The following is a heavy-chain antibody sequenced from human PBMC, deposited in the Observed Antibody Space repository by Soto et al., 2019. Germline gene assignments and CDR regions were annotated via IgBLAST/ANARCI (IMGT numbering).Heavy chain of an antibody. J-gene: IGHJ4*02. CDR2: IKTKADGGTQ. Sequence: EVQLVESGGGLVEPGGSLRLSCAASGFTFSNAWMSWVRQAPGKGLEWVGLIKTKADGGTQDYAAPVKGRSTISRDDSIDTLYLEMSLLVTEATAVYYFGAPAYPGYWGPGTVVPVSS. V-gene: IGHV3-15*07. CDR1: GFTFSNAW. D-gene: IGHD3-3*01. CDR3: GAPAYPGY.